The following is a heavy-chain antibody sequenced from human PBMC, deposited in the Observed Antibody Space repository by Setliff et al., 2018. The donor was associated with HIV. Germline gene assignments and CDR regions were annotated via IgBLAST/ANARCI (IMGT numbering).Heavy chain of an antibody. D-gene: IGHD3-3*01. J-gene: IGHJ4*01. CDR3: ARLGYYNFWSSYWTDY. CDR1: GGSIRATSYY. Sequence: PSETLSLTCTVSGGSIRATSYYWGWIRQPPGKGLEWIGSIYYSGSTKYNPSLKSRVTISLDMSKNQFSLKLNSVTAADTATYYCARLGYYNFWSSYWTDYWGHGTLVTVSS. V-gene: IGHV4-39*01. CDR2: IYYSGST.